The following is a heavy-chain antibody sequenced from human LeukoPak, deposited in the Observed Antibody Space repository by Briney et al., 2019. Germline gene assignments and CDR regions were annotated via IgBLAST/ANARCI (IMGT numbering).Heavy chain of an antibody. V-gene: IGHV4-34*01. Sequence: PSDTLSLTCTVSGVSISTYYWSWIRQPPGKGLEWIGEINHSGSTNYNPSLKSRVTISVDTSKNQFSLKLSSVTAADTAVYYCASSRMRNYYYYYMDVWGKGTTVTVSS. J-gene: IGHJ6*03. D-gene: IGHD2-15*01. CDR2: INHSGST. CDR3: ASSRMRNYYYYYMDV. CDR1: GVSISTYY.